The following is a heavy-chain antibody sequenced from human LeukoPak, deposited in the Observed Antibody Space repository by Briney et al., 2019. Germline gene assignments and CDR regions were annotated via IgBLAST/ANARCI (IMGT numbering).Heavy chain of an antibody. CDR2: ITISSNFI. V-gene: IGHV3-21*01. J-gene: IGHJ6*02. CDR1: GFSLSSYS. Sequence: GGSLRLSCAASGFSLSSYSMNLVRQAPGKGLEWVSSITISSNFIYYADSVKGRFTISRDNAKSSLFLQMNSLRAEDTAVYFCARDGHGDGFLTGYSYFGMDVWGQGTTVTVSS. D-gene: IGHD3-9*01. CDR3: ARDGHGDGFLTGYSYFGMDV.